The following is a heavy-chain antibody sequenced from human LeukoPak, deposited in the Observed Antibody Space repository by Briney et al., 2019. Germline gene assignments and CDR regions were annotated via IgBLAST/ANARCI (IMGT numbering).Heavy chain of an antibody. CDR2: INPNSGGT. CDR1: GYTFTDRY. V-gene: IGHV1-2*02. CDR3: ASLSYYDLSGYFY. D-gene: IGHD3-22*01. J-gene: IGHJ4*02. Sequence: ASVKVSCKASGYTFTDRYFHWVRQAPGQGLEWMGWINPNSGGTQYSQKFQGRVTLTRDTSITTGYMELSGLTSDDTAVYYCASLSYYDLSGYFYWGQGTLVTVSS.